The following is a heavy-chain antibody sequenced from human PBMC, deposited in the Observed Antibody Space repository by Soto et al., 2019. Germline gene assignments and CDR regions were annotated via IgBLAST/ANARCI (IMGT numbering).Heavy chain of an antibody. CDR1: GGSFSGYY. CDR3: ARSTRGRGVDY. Sequence: TLSLTCAVYGGSFSGYYWSWIRQPPGKGLEWIGEINHSGSTNYNPSLKSRVTISVDTSKNQFSLKLSSVTAADTAVYYCARSTRGRGVDYWGQGTLVTVSS. D-gene: IGHD2-8*02. CDR2: INHSGST. V-gene: IGHV4-34*01. J-gene: IGHJ4*02.